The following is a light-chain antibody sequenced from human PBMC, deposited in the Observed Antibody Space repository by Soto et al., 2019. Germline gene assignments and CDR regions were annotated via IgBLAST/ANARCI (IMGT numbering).Light chain of an antibody. Sequence: QLVLTQSPSDSASLGASVKLTCTLSSGHSSYAIAWHQQQPEKAPRYLMKLNSDGSHTKGDGIPDRFSGSSSGAERYLTISSLQSEDEADYYCQTWGTGFRVFGGGTKVTLL. CDR2: LNSDGSH. CDR3: QTWGTGFRV. CDR1: SGHSSYA. V-gene: IGLV4-69*01. J-gene: IGLJ2*01.